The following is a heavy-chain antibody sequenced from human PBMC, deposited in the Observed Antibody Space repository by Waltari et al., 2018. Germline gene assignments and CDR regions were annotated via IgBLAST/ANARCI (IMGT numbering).Heavy chain of an antibody. D-gene: IGHD3-22*01. Sequence: QVQLVESGGDVVQPGKSLRLSCAASGFPFSTYGMSWVRQAPGKGLEWVAVIWYDGSNKYYGESVKGRFTISRDNSKNTLYLQMNSLRVEDTAVYYCARSNEFSSGPAKYWGQGTLVTVSS. CDR3: ARSNEFSSGPAKY. CDR1: GFPFSTYG. V-gene: IGHV3-33*01. J-gene: IGHJ4*02. CDR2: IWYDGSNK.